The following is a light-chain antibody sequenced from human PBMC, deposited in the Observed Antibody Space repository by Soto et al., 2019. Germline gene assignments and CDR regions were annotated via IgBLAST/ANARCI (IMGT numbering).Light chain of an antibody. CDR3: AAWHDSLNGPV. Sequence: LTQPPSASGTPGQRVTISCSGSSSNIGGNPVNWYQQLPGTAPKLLIYNNNQRPSGVPDRFSGSKSGTSASLAISGLQSEDEADYYCAAWHDSLNGPVFGGGTKVTVL. V-gene: IGLV1-44*01. CDR2: NNN. CDR1: SSNIGGNP. J-gene: IGLJ3*02.